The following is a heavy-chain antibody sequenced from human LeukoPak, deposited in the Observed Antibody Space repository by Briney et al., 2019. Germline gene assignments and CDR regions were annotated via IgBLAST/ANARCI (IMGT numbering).Heavy chain of an antibody. V-gene: IGHV3-21*01. J-gene: IGHJ4*02. Sequence: PGGSLRLSCAASGFTFSSYSMNWVRQAPGKGLEWVSSISSSSSYIYYADSVKGRSTISRDNAKDSLYLQMNSLRAEDTAVYYCARGALGGATLLSFDYWGQGTLVTVSS. CDR2: ISSSSSYI. D-gene: IGHD1-26*01. CDR3: ARGALGGATLLSFDY. CDR1: GFTFSSYS.